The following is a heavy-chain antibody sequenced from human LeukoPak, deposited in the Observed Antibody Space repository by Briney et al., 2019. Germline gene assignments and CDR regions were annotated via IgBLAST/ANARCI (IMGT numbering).Heavy chain of an antibody. CDR2: ISSSSSYI. V-gene: IGHV3-21*01. J-gene: IGHJ3*02. CDR1: GFTFSSYS. Sequence: GGSLRLSCAASGFTFSSYSMNWVRQAPGKGLEWVSSISSSSSYIYYADSMKGRFTISRDNAKNSLYLQMNSLRAEDTAVYYCARDRDDAFDIWGQGTMVTVSS. CDR3: ARDRDDAFDI.